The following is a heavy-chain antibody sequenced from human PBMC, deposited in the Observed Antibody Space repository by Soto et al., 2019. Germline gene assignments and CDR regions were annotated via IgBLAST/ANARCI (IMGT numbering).Heavy chain of an antibody. J-gene: IGHJ6*02. V-gene: IGHV4-38-2*01. Sequence: SETLSLTCAVSGYSISSGYYWGWIRQPPGKGLEWIGSIYHSGSTYYNPSLKSRVTISVDTSKNQLSLKLSSVTAADTAVYYCARTSYSSGWYGGYYYYGMDVWGQGTTVTVSS. CDR2: IYHSGST. CDR1: GYSISSGYY. D-gene: IGHD6-19*01. CDR3: ARTSYSSGWYGGYYYYGMDV.